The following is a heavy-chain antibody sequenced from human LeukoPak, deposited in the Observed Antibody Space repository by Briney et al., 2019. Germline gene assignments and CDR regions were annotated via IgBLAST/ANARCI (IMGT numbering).Heavy chain of an antibody. CDR3: AHRGIGSTTYYFDY. D-gene: IGHD1-1*01. CDR2: IYWDDDK. Sequence: ESGPTLVKPTQTLTLTCTFSGFSLTTSGEGVGWIRQPPGKALEWLALIYWDDDKRYRPSLKSRLTITKDTSKNQVVLTMTNMDPVDAATYYCAHRGIGSTTYYFDYWGQGTLVTVSS. V-gene: IGHV2-5*02. CDR1: GFSLTTSGEG. J-gene: IGHJ4*02.